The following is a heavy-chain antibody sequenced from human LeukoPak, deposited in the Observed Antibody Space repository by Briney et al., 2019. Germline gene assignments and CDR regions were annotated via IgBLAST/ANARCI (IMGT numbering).Heavy chain of an antibody. CDR3: ARVMGSGWTGFDY. Sequence: PSETLSLTCAVYGGSFSGFYWSWIRQPPGKGLEWIGYIYYSGTTNYSPSLKSRVTISVDTSKNQFSLKLSSVTAADTAVYYCARVMGSGWTGFDYWGQGTLVTVSS. J-gene: IGHJ4*02. V-gene: IGHV4-59*01. CDR2: IYYSGTT. D-gene: IGHD6-19*01. CDR1: GGSFSGFY.